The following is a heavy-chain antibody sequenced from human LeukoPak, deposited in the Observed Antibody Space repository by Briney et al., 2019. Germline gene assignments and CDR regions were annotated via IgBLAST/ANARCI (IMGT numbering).Heavy chain of an antibody. V-gene: IGHV1-46*01. D-gene: IGHD6-6*01. J-gene: IGHJ5*02. Sequence: ASVKVSCKASGYTFTSYYMHWVRQAPGQGLEWMGIIKPSGGSTTYAQKFQGRVTMTRDTSTSTVYMELSSLRSEDTAVYYCASGVYSSSSVNWFDPWGQGTLVTVSS. CDR3: ASGVYSSSSVNWFDP. CDR1: GYTFTSYY. CDR2: IKPSGGST.